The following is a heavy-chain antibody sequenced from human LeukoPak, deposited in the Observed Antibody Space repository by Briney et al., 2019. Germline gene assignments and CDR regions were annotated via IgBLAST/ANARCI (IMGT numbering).Heavy chain of an antibody. D-gene: IGHD1-26*01. CDR1: GGSISSSSYY. Sequence: SETLSLTCTVSGGSISSSSYYWGWIRQPPGKGLEWIGSIYYSGSTYYNPSLKSRVTISVDTSKNQFSLKLRSVTAADTSVYYCASLRERSYYARGFDYWGQGTLVTVSS. CDR3: ASLRERSYYARGFDY. CDR2: IYYSGST. V-gene: IGHV4-39*01. J-gene: IGHJ4*02.